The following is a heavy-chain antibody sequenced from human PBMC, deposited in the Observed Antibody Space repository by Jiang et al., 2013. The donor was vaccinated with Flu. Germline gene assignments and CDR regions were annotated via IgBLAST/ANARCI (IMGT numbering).Heavy chain of an antibody. V-gene: IGHV3-11*06. CDR3: ARRYCSGGSCYPMTFDY. CDR1: FTFSDYY. CDR2: ISSSGSYT. D-gene: IGHD2-15*01. J-gene: IGHJ4*02. Sequence: FTFSDYYMNWIRQAPGKGLEWVSYISSSGSYTNYADSVKGRFTISRDNAKNSLYLLMNSLRAEDTAVYYCARRYCSGGSCYPMTFDYWGQGTLVTVSS.